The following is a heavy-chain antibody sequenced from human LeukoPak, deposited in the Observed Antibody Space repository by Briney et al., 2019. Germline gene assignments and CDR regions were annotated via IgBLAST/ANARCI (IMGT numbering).Heavy chain of an antibody. D-gene: IGHD2-2*02. CDR1: GGTFSSYA. CDR2: IIPIFGTA. V-gene: IGHV1-69*01. Sequence: SVKVSCKASGGTFSSYAIGWVRQAPGQGLEWMGGIIPIFGTANYAQKFQGRVTITADESTSTAYMELSSLRSEDTAVYYCARAVPAAIRGNWFDPWGQGTLVTVSS. CDR3: ARAVPAAIRGNWFDP. J-gene: IGHJ5*02.